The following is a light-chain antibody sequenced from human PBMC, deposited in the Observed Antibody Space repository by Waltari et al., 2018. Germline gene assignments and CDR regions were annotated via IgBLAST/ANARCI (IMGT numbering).Light chain of an antibody. J-gene: IGKJ2*01. CDR3: QQSYNTPQT. V-gene: IGKV1-39*01. CDR2: ASS. CDR1: QSISSY. Sequence: DIQMTQSPSSLSASVGARFTITCRASQSISSYLNWYQQKPGKAPKLLIYASSSLQSGVPSRFSGSGSGTDFTLTISSLQPEDFATYYCQQSYNTPQTFGQGTKVEIK.